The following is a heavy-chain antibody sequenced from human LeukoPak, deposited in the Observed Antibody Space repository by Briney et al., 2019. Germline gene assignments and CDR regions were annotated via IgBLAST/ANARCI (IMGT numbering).Heavy chain of an antibody. J-gene: IGHJ4*02. CDR3: ARVGAVADYFDY. V-gene: IGHV3-21*05. D-gene: IGHD6-19*01. Sequence: GGSLRLSCAASGFTFSSYSMNWVRQAPGKGLEWVSYISSSSSYIYYADSVKGRFTISRDNAKNSLYLQMNSLRAEDTAVYYCARVGAVADYFDYWGQGTLVTVSS. CDR1: GFTFSSYS. CDR2: ISSSSSYI.